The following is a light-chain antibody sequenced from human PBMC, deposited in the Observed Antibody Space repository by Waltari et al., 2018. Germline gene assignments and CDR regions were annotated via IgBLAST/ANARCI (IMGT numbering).Light chain of an antibody. Sequence: IVLTQSPDTLSLSPGERATLSCRASQSIGTFLVWYQQKPGQAPRLLSYAASTRSTGIPDRFSVSGSGTDFSLIISRLEPEDFSVYYCQHYVRLPVTFGQGTKVEIK. V-gene: IGKV3-20*01. J-gene: IGKJ1*01. CDR2: AAS. CDR3: QHYVRLPVT. CDR1: QSIGTF.